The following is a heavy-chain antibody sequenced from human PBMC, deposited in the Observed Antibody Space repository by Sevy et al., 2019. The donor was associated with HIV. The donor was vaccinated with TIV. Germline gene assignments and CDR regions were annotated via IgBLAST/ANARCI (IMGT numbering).Heavy chain of an antibody. D-gene: IGHD6-19*01. V-gene: IGHV4-38-2*02. CDR3: ARYSRDYSSGWSFYYYYYGMDV. CDR1: GYSISSGYY. CDR2: IYHSGRN. Sequence: SETLSLTCTVSGYSISSGYYWGWIRQPPGKGLEWIGSIYHSGRNYYNPSLKSRVTISVDTSKNQFSLKLDSVTAADTVVYYCARYSRDYSSGWSFYYYYYGMDVWGQGTTVTVSS. J-gene: IGHJ6*02.